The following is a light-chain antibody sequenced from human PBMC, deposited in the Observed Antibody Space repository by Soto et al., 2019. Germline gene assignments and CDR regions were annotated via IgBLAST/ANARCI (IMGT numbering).Light chain of an antibody. V-gene: IGKV1-5*01. CDR2: HAS. CDR3: QQYNSYS. Sequence: DIQMTQSPSTLPASLGDRVTIPCRASWSIGPWLAWYQQKPGTAPKXLIXHASNLQSGVPSRFSGSASGTEFTLTISSLQADEFATYYCQQYNSYSFGQGTKVDIK. J-gene: IGKJ1*01. CDR1: WSIGPW.